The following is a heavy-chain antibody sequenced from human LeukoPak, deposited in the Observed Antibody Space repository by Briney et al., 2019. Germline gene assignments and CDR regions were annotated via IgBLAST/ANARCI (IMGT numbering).Heavy chain of an antibody. J-gene: IGHJ4*02. CDR2: ISPDGSNT. CDR3: VPKGTEGY. Sequence: GGSLRLSCAASGFTFNTYAMHWVRQAPGKGLEYVSAISPDGSNTYYADSVKGRFSISRDNSKNTLYLQMSSLRPEDTAVYYCVPKGTEGYWGQGTLVTVSS. V-gene: IGHV3-64D*06. CDR1: GFTFNTYA.